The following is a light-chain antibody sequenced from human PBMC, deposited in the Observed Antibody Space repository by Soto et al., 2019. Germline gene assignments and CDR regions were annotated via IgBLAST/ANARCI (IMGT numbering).Light chain of an antibody. Sequence: EIVLTQSPGTLSLSPGERATLSCRASQSVSSSYLAWYQQKPGQAPRLLIYGASTRATGSSDRFSGGGSGTDFTLTISRLEPEDFAVYYCQQYGNSPFTFGPGTKVDIK. CDR1: QSVSSSY. V-gene: IGKV3-20*01. J-gene: IGKJ3*01. CDR3: QQYGNSPFT. CDR2: GAS.